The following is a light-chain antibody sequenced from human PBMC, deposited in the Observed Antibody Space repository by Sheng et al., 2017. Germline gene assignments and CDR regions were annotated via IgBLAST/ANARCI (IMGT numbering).Light chain of an antibody. CDR3: QRYGTSVT. J-gene: IGKJ4*01. CDR1: QSVSDNY. Sequence: EIVLTQSPGTLSLSPGERVTLSCRASQSVSDNYLAWYQQKPGQPPRALIYEASTRATGTPDRFSGSGSGTDFTLTISRLEPEDLAVYYCQRYGTSVTFGGGTKVEIK. CDR2: EAS. V-gene: IGKV3-20*01.